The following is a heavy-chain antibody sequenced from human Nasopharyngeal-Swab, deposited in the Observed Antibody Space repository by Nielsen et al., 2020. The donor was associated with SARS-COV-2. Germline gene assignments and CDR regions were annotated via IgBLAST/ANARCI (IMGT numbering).Heavy chain of an antibody. CDR1: GYTFTGYF. V-gene: IGHV1-2*05. D-gene: IGHD3-10*01. J-gene: IGHJ4*02. CDR3: ARAYGSGSSTDSYYFDY. CDR2: INPNTGGT. Sequence: ASVKVSCKASGYTFTGYFMHWVRQAPGQGLEWMGRINPNTGGTNYPQKFQGRVTMTRDTSISTVYMELNSLRSDDTVVYYCARAYGSGSSTDSYYFDYWGQGTLVIVSS.